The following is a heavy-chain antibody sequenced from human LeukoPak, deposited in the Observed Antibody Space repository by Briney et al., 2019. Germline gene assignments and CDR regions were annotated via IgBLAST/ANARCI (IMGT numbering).Heavy chain of an antibody. J-gene: IGHJ5*02. V-gene: IGHV3-9*01. CDR3: AKAYLKGGNSGRWFDP. Sequence: GGSLRLSCAASGFIFDDYAMHWVRQAPGKGLEWVSEISWNSGSIGYADSVKGRFTISRDNAKNSLFLQMNSLRAEDTALYYCAKAYLKGGNSGRWFDPWGQGTLVTVSS. CDR1: GFIFDDYA. CDR2: ISWNSGSI. D-gene: IGHD4-23*01.